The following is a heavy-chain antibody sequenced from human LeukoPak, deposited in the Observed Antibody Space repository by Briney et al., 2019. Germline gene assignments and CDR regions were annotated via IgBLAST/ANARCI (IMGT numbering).Heavy chain of an antibody. Sequence: SETLSLTCAVYGGSFSGYYWSWLRQPPGKGLEWIGEINHSGSTNYNPSLKSRVTISVDTSKNQFSLKLSSVTAADTAVYYCASAGYSSSSFDYWGQGTLVTVSS. V-gene: IGHV4-34*01. CDR2: INHSGST. D-gene: IGHD6-6*01. CDR1: GGSFSGYY. J-gene: IGHJ4*02. CDR3: ASAGYSSSSFDY.